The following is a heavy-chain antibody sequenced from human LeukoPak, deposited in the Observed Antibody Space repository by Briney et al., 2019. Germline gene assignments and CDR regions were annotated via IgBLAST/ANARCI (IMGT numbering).Heavy chain of an antibody. Sequence: QPGGSLRLSCAASGFSFSDHYMDWVRLAPGKGLEWVGRIRDKANSYGTEYAASVKGRFTISRDDSKDSLYLQMNSLRFEDTALYYCTRVRLGAATRYFDYWGQGTLVTVSS. CDR2: IRDKANSYGT. CDR1: GFSFSDHY. D-gene: IGHD1-26*01. J-gene: IGHJ4*02. V-gene: IGHV3-72*01. CDR3: TRVRLGAATRYFDY.